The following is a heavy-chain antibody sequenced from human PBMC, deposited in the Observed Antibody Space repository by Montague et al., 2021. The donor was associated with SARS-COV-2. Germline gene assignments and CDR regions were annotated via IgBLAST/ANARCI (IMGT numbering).Heavy chain of an antibody. CDR1: GGSINDHY. J-gene: IGHJ2*01. CDR3: ARRGYYDSAGYHWHLDL. CDR2: ISSNGKT. V-gene: IGHV4-4*09. Sequence: SETLSLPCTVSGGSINDHYRSWIRQSPGKGLEWIGYISSNGKTNYNPSLRSRVTLSADASRNEFSLKLDSVTAADTAVYFCARRGYYDSAGYHWHLDLWGRGMLVTVSS. D-gene: IGHD3-22*01.